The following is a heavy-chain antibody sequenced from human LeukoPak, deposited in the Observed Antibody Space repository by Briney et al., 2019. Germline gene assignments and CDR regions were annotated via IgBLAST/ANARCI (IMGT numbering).Heavy chain of an antibody. D-gene: IGHD5-12*01. CDR1: GFTFSSYA. CDR3: AKGDSGPPRGFGYFDY. CDR2: ISGSGGST. Sequence: GRSLRLSCAASGFTFSSYAMSWVRQAPGKGLEWVSAISGSGGSTYYADSVKGRFTISRDNSKNTLYLQMNSLRAEDTAVYYCAKGDSGPPRGFGYFDYWGQGTLVTVSS. J-gene: IGHJ4*02. V-gene: IGHV3-23*01.